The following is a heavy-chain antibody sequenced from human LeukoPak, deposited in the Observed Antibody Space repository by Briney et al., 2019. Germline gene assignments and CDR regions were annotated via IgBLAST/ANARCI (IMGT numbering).Heavy chain of an antibody. Sequence: PGGSLRLSCAASGFTFSSYAMSWVRQAPGKGLEWVSAVSGSGGSTYYADSVKGRFTISRDNSKNTLYLQMNSLRAEDTAVYYCGKAGGDFWSGYYRYYMDVWGKGTRVTVSS. J-gene: IGHJ6*03. CDR2: VSGSGGST. CDR1: GFTFSSYA. CDR3: GKAGGDFWSGYYRYYMDV. V-gene: IGHV3-23*01. D-gene: IGHD3-3*01.